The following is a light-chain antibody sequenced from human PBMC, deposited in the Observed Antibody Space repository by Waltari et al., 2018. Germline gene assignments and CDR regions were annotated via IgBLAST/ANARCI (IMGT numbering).Light chain of an antibody. CDR2: DAS. Sequence: EIVLTQSPGTLSLSPGERATLSCRASPCVSRTFAWYQQKPGQAPRLLIYDASTWATGIPDRFSGSGSGTDFSLTISRLEPEDFAVYYCQKYGTLPATFGQGTKVQIK. CDR1: PCVSRTF. J-gene: IGKJ1*01. V-gene: IGKV3-20*01. CDR3: QKYGTLPAT.